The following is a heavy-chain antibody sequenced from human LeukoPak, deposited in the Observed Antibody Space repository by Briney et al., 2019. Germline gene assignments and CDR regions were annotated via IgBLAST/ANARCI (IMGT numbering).Heavy chain of an antibody. CDR1: GGSVSSYY. V-gene: IGHV4-59*02. Sequence: SETLSLTCAVSGGSVSSYYWSWIRQPPGKGLEWIGYIYYSGSTNYNPSLKSRVTISVDTSKNQFSLKLSSVTAADTAVYYCARGMQQLYHFDSWGRGTLVTVSS. CDR3: ARGMQQLYHFDS. J-gene: IGHJ4*02. CDR2: IYYSGST. D-gene: IGHD6-13*01.